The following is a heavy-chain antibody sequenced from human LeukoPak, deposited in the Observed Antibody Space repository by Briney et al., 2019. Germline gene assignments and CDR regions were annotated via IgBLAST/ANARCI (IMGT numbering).Heavy chain of an antibody. D-gene: IGHD1-1*01. J-gene: IGHJ4*02. CDR1: GSTISTYA. V-gene: IGHV3-64*01. CDR2: INSNGGST. CDR3: AAYTRTTHY. Sequence: PGPSLRLSCAASGSTISTYAMHWVRQAPGKGLEYVSAINSNGGSTYYANSVKGRFTISRDNSKNTLYLQMGSLGPEDMAVYYCAAYTRTTHYWGQGTLVTVSS.